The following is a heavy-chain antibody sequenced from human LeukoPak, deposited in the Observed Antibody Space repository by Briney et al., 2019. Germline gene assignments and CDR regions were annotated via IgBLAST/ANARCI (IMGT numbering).Heavy chain of an antibody. CDR3: ARDGYSSSWYAAPDAFDI. J-gene: IGHJ3*02. CDR1: GFTFSSYW. D-gene: IGHD6-13*01. Sequence: GALRLSCAASGFTFSSYWMNWVRRAPGKGLEWVANIKQDGSEKYYVDSVKGRFTISRDNAKNSLYLQMNSLRAEDTAVYYCARDGYSSSWYAAPDAFDIWGQGTMVTVSS. V-gene: IGHV3-7*03. CDR2: IKQDGSEK.